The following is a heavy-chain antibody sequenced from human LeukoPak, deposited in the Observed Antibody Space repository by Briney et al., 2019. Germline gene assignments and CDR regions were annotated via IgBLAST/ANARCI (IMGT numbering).Heavy chain of an antibody. J-gene: IGHJ4*02. D-gene: IGHD5-24*01. V-gene: IGHV3-21*01. CDR1: GFTFSNYD. CDR3: ARGEEKATITALDS. CDR2: ISSSSSYI. Sequence: GGSLRLSCAASGFTFSNYDMHWVRQAPGKGLEWVSAISSSSSYIYYADSIKGRFTISRDNAENSLYLQMNSLRAVDTAVYFCARGEEKATITALDSWGQGTLVTVSS.